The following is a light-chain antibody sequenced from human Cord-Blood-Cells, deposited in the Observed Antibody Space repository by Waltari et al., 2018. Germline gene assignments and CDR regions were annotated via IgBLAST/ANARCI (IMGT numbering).Light chain of an antibody. Sequence: IVMTQYPPTLSVSPGERAPLSCRASQSVSSNLPWYQKKPGQAPRLLIYGASTRATGIPARFSGSGSGTEFALTISSLQSEDFAVYYCQQYNNWPPYTFGQGTKLEIK. J-gene: IGKJ2*01. V-gene: IGKV3-15*01. CDR3: QQYNNWPPYT. CDR2: GAS. CDR1: QSVSSN.